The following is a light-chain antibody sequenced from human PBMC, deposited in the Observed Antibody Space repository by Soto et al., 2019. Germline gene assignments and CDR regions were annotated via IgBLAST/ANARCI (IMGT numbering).Light chain of an antibody. CDR2: AAS. J-gene: IGKJ4*01. CDR1: QGISSY. Sequence: DIQLTQSPSFLSASVGDRVTITCRASQGISSYLDWYQQKPGKAPKLLIYAASTLQSGVPSRFSGSGSGTEFTLTISSLQPEDFATYYCQQFNSYPLTFGGGTKVEIK. V-gene: IGKV1-9*01. CDR3: QQFNSYPLT.